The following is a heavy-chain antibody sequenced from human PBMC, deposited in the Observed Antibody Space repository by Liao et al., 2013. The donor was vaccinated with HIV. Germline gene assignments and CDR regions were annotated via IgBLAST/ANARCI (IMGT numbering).Heavy chain of an antibody. J-gene: IGHJ3*02. D-gene: IGHD7-27*01. Sequence: QVQLQDSGPGLVKPSQTLSLTCTVSGGSVTSGDYYWSWIRQPPGKGLEWIGYIFYSGSTFYNPSLKSRITISVDTSKNQFSLKLTSVTAADTAVYYCARDGGRLGNGFDIWGQGTMVTVSS. CDR1: GGSVTSGDYY. CDR3: ARDGGRLGNGFDI. V-gene: IGHV4-30-4*01. CDR2: IFYSGST.